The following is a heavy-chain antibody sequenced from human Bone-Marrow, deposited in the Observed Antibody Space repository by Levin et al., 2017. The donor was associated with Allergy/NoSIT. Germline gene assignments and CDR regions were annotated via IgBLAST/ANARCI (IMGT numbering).Heavy chain of an antibody. D-gene: IGHD3-10*01. V-gene: IGHV3-30*18. CDR1: GFTFSDYG. CDR2: ISFDGSDE. CDR3: AKTTGYGSGDAFDV. J-gene: IGHJ3*01. Sequence: GGSLRLSCAASGFTFSDYGMLWVRQAPGKGLEGVAVISFDGSDEYYADSVKGRFTISRDNSKNTLYVQMNSLRAEDTAVYYCAKTTGYGSGDAFDVWGQGTMVTVSS.